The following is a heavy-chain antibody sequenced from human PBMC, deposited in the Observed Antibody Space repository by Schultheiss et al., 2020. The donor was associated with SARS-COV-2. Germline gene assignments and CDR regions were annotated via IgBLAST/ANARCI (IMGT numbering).Heavy chain of an antibody. CDR3: GTRYYYDSSGHYGY. D-gene: IGHD3-22*01. Sequence: ASVKVSCKASGGTFSSYTISWVRQAPGKGLEWMGGFDSEDDEPIYAQKFQGRVTMTEDTSTDTGYMELSSLRSEDTAVYYCGTRYYYDSSGHYGYWGQGTLVTVSS. V-gene: IGHV1-24*01. CDR1: GGTFSSYT. J-gene: IGHJ4*02. CDR2: FDSEDDEP.